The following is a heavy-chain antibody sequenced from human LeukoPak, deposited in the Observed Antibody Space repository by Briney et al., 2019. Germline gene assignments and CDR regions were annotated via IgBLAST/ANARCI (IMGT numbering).Heavy chain of an antibody. V-gene: IGHV4-39*01. J-gene: IGHJ4*02. CDR1: GGSISSISYY. D-gene: IGHD3-16*01. CDR3: ARGPGTAYPYYFDY. CDR2: IYYSGST. Sequence: PSETLSLTCTVSGGSISSISYYWGWLRHPPGTGLEWVGSIYYSGSTYYNPSLKSRVTISVDTSKNQFSLKLNSVTAADTAVYYCARGPGTAYPYYFDYWGQGTLVTVSS.